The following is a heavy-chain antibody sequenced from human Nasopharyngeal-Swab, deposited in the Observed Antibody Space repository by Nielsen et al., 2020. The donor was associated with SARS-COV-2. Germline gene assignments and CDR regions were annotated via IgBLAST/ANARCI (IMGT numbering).Heavy chain of an antibody. CDR2: ISGSGGST. J-gene: IGHJ4*02. Sequence: GGSLRLSCAPSGFTFSSYAMSWVRQSPGKGLEWVPAISGSGGSTYYADSVKGRFTISRDNSKNTLYLQMNSRRAEDTAVYYCAKEVPAAIGEYYFDYWGQGTLVTVSS. CDR3: AKEVPAAIGEYYFDY. V-gene: IGHV3-23*01. D-gene: IGHD2-2*01. CDR1: GFTFSSYA.